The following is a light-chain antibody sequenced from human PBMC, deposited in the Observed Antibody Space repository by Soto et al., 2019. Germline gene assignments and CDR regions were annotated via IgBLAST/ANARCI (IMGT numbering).Light chain of an antibody. CDR3: QQYYSTPWT. V-gene: IGKV4-1*01. CDR1: QSLLHSSAIRNI. J-gene: IGKJ1*01. Sequence: EIVMAQFPETLAVSVGERATIKCRSSQSLLHSSAIRNILPCNQQKPGQPPKLLIYWASTRHSGVPDRFSGSGSGTDFTLTINSLQAEDVAVYYCQQYYSTPWTFGQGTKVEIK. CDR2: WAS.